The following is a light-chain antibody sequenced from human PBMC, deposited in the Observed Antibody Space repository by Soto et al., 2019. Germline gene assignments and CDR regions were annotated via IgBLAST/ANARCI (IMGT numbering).Light chain of an antibody. CDR1: QSVSNSY. CDR2: GAS. V-gene: IGKV3D-20*02. J-gene: IGKJ1*01. Sequence: EIVLTQSPGTLSLSPGERATLSCRASQSVSNSYLAWYQQKPGQAPRLLIYGASSRATGIPDRFSGSGSGTDFTLTISSLEPEDLAVYYCQQRSNWPRTFGQGTKVDIK. CDR3: QQRSNWPRT.